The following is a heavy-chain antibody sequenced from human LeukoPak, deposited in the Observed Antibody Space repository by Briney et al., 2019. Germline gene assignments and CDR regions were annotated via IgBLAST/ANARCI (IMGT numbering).Heavy chain of an antibody. V-gene: IGHV3-23*01. CDR3: AKGSYYDSSGSFYFDY. J-gene: IGHJ4*02. Sequence: PGGSLRLSCAASGFTFRIYAMSWVRQAPGKGLEWVSGISGSGDNTYYADSVKGRFTISRDNSKNTLYVQVNSLGTEDTAAYYCAKGSYYDSSGSFYFDYWGQGTLVTVSS. D-gene: IGHD3-22*01. CDR1: GFTFRIYA. CDR2: ISGSGDNT.